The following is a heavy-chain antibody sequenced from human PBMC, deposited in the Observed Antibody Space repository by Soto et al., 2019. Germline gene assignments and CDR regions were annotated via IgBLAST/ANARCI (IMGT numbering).Heavy chain of an antibody. CDR2: INHSGST. D-gene: IGHD3-10*01. V-gene: IGHV4-34*01. CDR1: GGSFSGYY. CDR3: ARSGYGLNWFDP. Sequence: QVQLQQWGAGLLKPSETLSLTCAVYGGSFSGYYWSWIRQPPGKGLEWIGEINHSGSTNYNPSLKSRVTISVDTSKNQFSLKLSSVTAADTAVYYCARSGYGLNWFDPWGQGTLVTVSS. J-gene: IGHJ5*02.